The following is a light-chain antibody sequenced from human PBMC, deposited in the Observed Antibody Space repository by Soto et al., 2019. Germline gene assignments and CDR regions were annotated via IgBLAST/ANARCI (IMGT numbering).Light chain of an antibody. CDR2: EVN. CDR1: SSDLGSYNL. Sequence: QSALTQPASVSGSPGQSLTISCTGTSSDLGSYNLVSWYQQHPGKAPKLMIYEVNKRPSGVSNRCSASKSGNTASLTISGLQAEDEADYYCCSYAGSSTSWVFGGGTKVTVL. CDR3: CSYAGSSTSWV. V-gene: IGLV2-23*02. J-gene: IGLJ3*02.